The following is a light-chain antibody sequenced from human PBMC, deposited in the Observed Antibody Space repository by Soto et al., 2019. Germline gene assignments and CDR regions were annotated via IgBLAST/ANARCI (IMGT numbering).Light chain of an antibody. Sequence: EIVMTQSPGTLSLSPGERASLSCRASQSLTSSYLAWYQQKPGRAPRLIIYDASSRATGIPDRFSGSGSGTDFTLTISRLEPEDFAVYYCQQYGNSRWTLGQGTKVDIK. CDR3: QQYGNSRWT. CDR2: DAS. V-gene: IGKV3-20*01. CDR1: QSLTSSY. J-gene: IGKJ1*01.